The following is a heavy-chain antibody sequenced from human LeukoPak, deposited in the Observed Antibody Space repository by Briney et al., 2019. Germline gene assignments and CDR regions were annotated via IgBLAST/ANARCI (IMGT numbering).Heavy chain of an antibody. Sequence: GGSLRLSCAASGFTFSSYWMSWVRQAPGKVLEWVANIKQDGSEKYYVDSVKGRFTISRDNAKNSLYLQMNSLRAEDTAVYYCAELGITMIGGVWGKGTTVTISS. V-gene: IGHV3-7*01. CDR3: AELGITMIGGV. CDR2: IKQDGSEK. CDR1: GFTFSSYW. J-gene: IGHJ6*04. D-gene: IGHD3-10*02.